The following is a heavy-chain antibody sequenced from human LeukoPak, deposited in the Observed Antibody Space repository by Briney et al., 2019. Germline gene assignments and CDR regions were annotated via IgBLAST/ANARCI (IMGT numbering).Heavy chain of an antibody. CDR2: IYSGGST. D-gene: IGHD3-10*01. J-gene: IGHJ4*02. V-gene: IGHV3-53*05. CDR1: GFTVSSNY. CDR3: ARGEHYYGSGSYPYYFDY. Sequence: PGGSLRLSCAASGFTVSSNYMSWVRQAPGKGLEWVSVIYSGGSTYYADSVKGRFTISRDNSKNTLYLQMNSLRAEDTAVYYCARGEHYYGSGSYPYYFDYWGQGTLVTVSS.